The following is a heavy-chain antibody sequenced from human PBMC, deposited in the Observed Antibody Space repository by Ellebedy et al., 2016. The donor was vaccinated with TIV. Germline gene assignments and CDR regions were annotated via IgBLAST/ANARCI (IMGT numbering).Heavy chain of an antibody. J-gene: IGHJ5*02. CDR3: ARDRGRPPSNWFDP. Sequence: GGSLRLSXEASGFDFSTYWMTWVRQAPGKGLEWVASINQDEIEKDYVDSVKGRFAISSDNAKKSLFLQMNGLRVEDTAVYYCARDRGRPPSNWFDPWGRGTLVTVSS. CDR2: INQDEIEK. D-gene: IGHD3-10*01. CDR1: GFDFSTYW. V-gene: IGHV3-7*03.